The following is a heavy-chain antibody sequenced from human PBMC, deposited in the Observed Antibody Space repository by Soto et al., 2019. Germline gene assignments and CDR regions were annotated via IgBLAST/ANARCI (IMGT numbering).Heavy chain of an antibody. D-gene: IGHD3-22*01. CDR1: GGSFSDYY. CDR2: INHSGST. J-gene: IGHJ3*02. Sequence: ASETLSLTCAVYGGSFSDYYWTWIRQPPGKGLEWIGEINHSGSTNYNPSLKSRVTISVDTSKKQFSLKLRSVTAADTAVYQCARGDSDDNSGFLKTTHAFDIWGQGPMVTVSS. V-gene: IGHV4-34*01. CDR3: ARGDSDDNSGFLKTTHAFDI.